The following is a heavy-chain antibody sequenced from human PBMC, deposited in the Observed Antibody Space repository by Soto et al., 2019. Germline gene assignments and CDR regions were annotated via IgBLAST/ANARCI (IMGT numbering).Heavy chain of an antibody. J-gene: IGHJ6*04. D-gene: IGHD3-16*02. CDR1: GGSISSYY. Sequence: SETLSLTCTVSGGSISSYYWSWIRQPPGKGLEWIGCIYYSGSTNYNPSLKSRVTISVDTSKNQFSLKLSSVTAADTAVYYCARVAPQSLDVWGKGTTVTVSS. CDR2: IYYSGST. V-gene: IGHV4-59*01. CDR3: ARVAPQSLDV.